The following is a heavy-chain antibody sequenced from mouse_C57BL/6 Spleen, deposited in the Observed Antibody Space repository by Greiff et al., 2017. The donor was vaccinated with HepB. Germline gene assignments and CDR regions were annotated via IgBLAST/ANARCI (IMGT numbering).Heavy chain of an antibody. CDR1: GYTFTDYY. Sequence: QVQLQQSGAELVRPGASVKLSCKASGYTFTDYYINWVKQRPGQGLEWIARIYPGSGNTYYNEKFKGKATLTAEKSSSTAYMQLSSLTSEDSAVYFCARMGIYGNYFDYWGQGTTLTVSS. D-gene: IGHD2-1*01. CDR3: ARMGIYGNYFDY. J-gene: IGHJ2*01. V-gene: IGHV1-76*01. CDR2: IYPGSGNT.